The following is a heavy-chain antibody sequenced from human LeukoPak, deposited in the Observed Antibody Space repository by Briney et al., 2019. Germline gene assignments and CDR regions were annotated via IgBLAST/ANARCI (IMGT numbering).Heavy chain of an antibody. D-gene: IGHD3-10*01. V-gene: IGHV4-39*01. J-gene: IGHJ3*02. CDR2: INYSGST. Sequence: SDTLSLTCTLSGRSLISTSYYCARIRQPPGKGLERIGSINYSGSTYYNPSLKSRVTTSVDTSKNQLSLKLSSVTAADTAVYYCARLVRGDAFDIWGQGTMVSVSS. CDR1: GRSLISTSYY. CDR3: ARLVRGDAFDI.